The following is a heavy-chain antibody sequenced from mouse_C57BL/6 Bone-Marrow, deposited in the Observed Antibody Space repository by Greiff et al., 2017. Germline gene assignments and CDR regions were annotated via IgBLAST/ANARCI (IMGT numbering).Heavy chain of an antibody. J-gene: IGHJ4*01. D-gene: IGHD2-3*01. Sequence: EVQLVESGGGLVQPGGSLKLSCAASGFTFSDYYMYWVRQTPEKRLEWVAYISNGGGSTYYPDTVKGRFTISRDNAKNTLYLQMSRLKSEDTAMYYCSSLYEPYWGQGTSVTVSS. CDR2: ISNGGGST. V-gene: IGHV5-12*01. CDR1: GFTFSDYY. CDR3: SSLYEPY.